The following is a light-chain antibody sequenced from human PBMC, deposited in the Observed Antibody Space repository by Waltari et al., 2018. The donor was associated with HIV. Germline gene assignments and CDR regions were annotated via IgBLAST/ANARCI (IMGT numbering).Light chain of an antibody. Sequence: EIVMTQSLATLSVSPGQRATLSCTASQSVFSNLAWYQQKPGQAPSLLIYGASIRATGVPVRFSGSGSGTEFTLTISRLQSEDFAVYYCQHYNNWPGWAFGQGTKVEI. CDR3: QHYNNWPGWA. CDR1: QSVFSN. V-gene: IGKV3-15*01. J-gene: IGKJ1*01. CDR2: GAS.